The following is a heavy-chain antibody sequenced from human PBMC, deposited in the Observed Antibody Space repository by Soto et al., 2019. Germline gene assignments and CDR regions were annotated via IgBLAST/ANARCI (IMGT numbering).Heavy chain of an antibody. J-gene: IGHJ4*02. CDR2: ISYDGSNK. CDR3: AKDQGSYGRVYYFAY. Sequence: QVQLVESGGGVVQPGRSLRLSCAASGFTFSSYGMHWVRQAPGKGLEWVAVISYDGSNKYYADSVKGRFTISRDNSKNTLYLQMNSLRAEDTAVYYCAKDQGSYGRVYYFAYWGQGTLVTVSS. CDR1: GFTFSSYG. D-gene: IGHD5-18*01. V-gene: IGHV3-30*18.